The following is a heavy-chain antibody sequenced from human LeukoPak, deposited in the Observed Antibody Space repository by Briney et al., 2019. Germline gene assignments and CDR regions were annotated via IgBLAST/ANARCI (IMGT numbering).Heavy chain of an antibody. Sequence: GASVKVSCKASGGTFSSYAISWVRQAPGQGLEWMGRIIPIFGTANYAQKFQGRVTITTDESTSTAYMELSSLRSEDTAVYYCARFGGSNAFDIWGQGTMVTVSS. CDR2: IIPIFGTA. J-gene: IGHJ3*02. D-gene: IGHD2-15*01. V-gene: IGHV1-69*05. CDR1: GGTFSSYA. CDR3: ARFGGSNAFDI.